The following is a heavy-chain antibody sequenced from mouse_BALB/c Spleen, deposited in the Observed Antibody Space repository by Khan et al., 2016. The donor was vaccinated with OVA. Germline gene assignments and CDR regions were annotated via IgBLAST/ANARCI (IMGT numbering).Heavy chain of an antibody. J-gene: IGHJ3*01. CDR3: TRKDYYDYDPFPY. CDR2: INYSGNT. D-gene: IGHD2-4*01. V-gene: IGHV3-2*02. Sequence: EVQLVESGPSLVKPSQSLSLTCTVTGYSITSEYAWNWIRQFPGNKLEWMGYINYSGNTRYNPSLKSRISITRDTSKNQFFLQLNSVTTEDTATYYCTRKDYYDYDPFPYWGQGTLVTVSA. CDR1: GYSITSEYA.